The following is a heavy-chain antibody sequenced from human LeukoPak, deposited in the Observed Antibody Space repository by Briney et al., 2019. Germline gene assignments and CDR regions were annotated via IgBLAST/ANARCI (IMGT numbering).Heavy chain of an antibody. CDR1: GFTFSSYG. CDR3: AKARRTVDAFDI. Sequence: GGSLRLSCAASGFTSGFTFSSYGMSFFRQAPGKGLEWVSHISGGGDGTYYADSVKGRFTISRGNSKNTLFHQMKRLRAEDTALYFCAKARRTVDAFDIWGQGTRVIVSS. CDR2: ISGGGDGT. V-gene: IGHV3-23*01. J-gene: IGHJ3*02. D-gene: IGHD1-1*01.